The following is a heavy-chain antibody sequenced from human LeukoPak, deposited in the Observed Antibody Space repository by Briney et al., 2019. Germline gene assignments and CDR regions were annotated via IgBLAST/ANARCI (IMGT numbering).Heavy chain of an antibody. V-gene: IGHV4-61*02. J-gene: IGHJ4*02. CDR1: GGSISSGSYY. CDR3: ARGDVEYSSNPDY. Sequence: SQTLSLTCTVSGGSISSGSYYWSWIRQPAGKGLEWIGRIYTSGSTNYNPSLKSRVTISVDTSKNQFSLKLSSVTAADTAVYYCARGDVEYSSNPDYWGQGTLVTVSS. D-gene: IGHD6-6*01. CDR2: IYTSGST.